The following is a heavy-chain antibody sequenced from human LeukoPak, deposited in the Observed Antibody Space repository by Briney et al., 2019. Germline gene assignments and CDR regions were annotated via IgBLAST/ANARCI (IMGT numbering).Heavy chain of an antibody. J-gene: IGHJ4*02. CDR2: ISSSSSYI. CDR3: ARGTVAVGYNHENGDY. V-gene: IGHV3-21*01. D-gene: IGHD5-18*01. CDR1: GFTFSSYS. Sequence: PGGSLRLSCAASGFTFSSYSMNWVRQAPGKGLVWVSSISSSSSYIYYADSVKGRFTISRDNAKNSLYLQMNSLRAEDTAVYYCARGTVAVGYNHENGDYWGQGTLVTVSS.